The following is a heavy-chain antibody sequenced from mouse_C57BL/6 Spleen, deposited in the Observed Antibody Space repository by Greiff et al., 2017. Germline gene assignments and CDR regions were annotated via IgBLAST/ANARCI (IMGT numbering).Heavy chain of an antibody. V-gene: IGHV1-26*01. J-gene: IGHJ3*01. CDR2: INPNNGGT. CDR1: GYTITDYY. CDR3: ARLRFAY. Sequence: EVQLQQSGPGLVKPGASVKISCKASGYTITDYYMNWLKQSHQKNLQCIGNINPNNGGTSYNQKFKGKASLTVDKSSSTAYMELRSLTSGDSAAYYCARLRFAYWGQGTLVTVSA.